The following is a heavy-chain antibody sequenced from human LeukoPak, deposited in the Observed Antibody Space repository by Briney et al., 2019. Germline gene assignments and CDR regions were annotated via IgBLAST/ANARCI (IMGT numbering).Heavy chain of an antibody. CDR2: MNPNSGNT. CDR3: ARGKGRLRFLEWLPKPFDY. J-gene: IGHJ4*02. D-gene: IGHD3-3*01. CDR1: GYTFTSYD. Sequence: ASVKVSCKASGYTFTSYDINWVRQATGQGLEWMGWMNPNSGNTGYAQKFQGRVTMTRSTSISTAYMELSSLRSEDTAVYYCARGKGRLRFLEWLPKPFDYWGQGTLVTVSS. V-gene: IGHV1-8*01.